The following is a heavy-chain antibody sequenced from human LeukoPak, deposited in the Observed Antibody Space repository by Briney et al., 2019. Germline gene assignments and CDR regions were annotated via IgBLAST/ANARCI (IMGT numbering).Heavy chain of an antibody. CDR3: ARGGCSSTSCYADDAFDI. J-gene: IGHJ3*02. D-gene: IGHD2-2*01. CDR2: ISYDGSNK. Sequence: GGSLRLSCAASGFTFSSYAMHWVRQAPGKGLEWVALISYDGSNKYYADSVKARFIISRDNSKNTVYLQMNSLRAEDTAVYYCARGGCSSTSCYADDAFDIWGQGTMVTVSS. CDR1: GFTFSSYA. V-gene: IGHV3-30*04.